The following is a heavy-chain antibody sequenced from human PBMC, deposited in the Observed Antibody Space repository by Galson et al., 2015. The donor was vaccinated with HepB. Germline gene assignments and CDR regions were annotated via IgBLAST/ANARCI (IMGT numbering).Heavy chain of an antibody. Sequence: SLRLSCAASGFTFDDYAMHWVRQAPGKGLEWVSGISWNSGSIGYADSVKGRFTISRDNAKNSLYLQMNSLRAEDTALYYCAKDTRWDIWSGYYSILVGADYWGQGTLVTVSS. CDR2: ISWNSGSI. J-gene: IGHJ4*02. D-gene: IGHD3-3*01. V-gene: IGHV3-9*01. CDR3: AKDTRWDIWSGYYSILVGADY. CDR1: GFTFDDYA.